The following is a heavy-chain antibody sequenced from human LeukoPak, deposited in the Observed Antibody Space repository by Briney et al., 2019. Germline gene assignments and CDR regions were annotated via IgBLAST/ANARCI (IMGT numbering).Heavy chain of an antibody. CDR3: ARDMYTTSSARGAY. D-gene: IGHD6-6*01. Sequence: GGSLRLSCAASGFPFSDYWMHWVRQAPGKGLVWVARINGDGSSATYADSVRGRFTISRDNAKNTLYLQMNSLRAEDAAVYYCARDMYTTSSARGAYWGQGTLVTVSS. CDR2: INGDGSSA. J-gene: IGHJ4*02. CDR1: GFPFSDYW. V-gene: IGHV3-74*01.